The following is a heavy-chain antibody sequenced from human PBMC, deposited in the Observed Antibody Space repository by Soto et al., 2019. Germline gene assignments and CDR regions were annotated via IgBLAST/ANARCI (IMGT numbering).Heavy chain of an antibody. CDR3: AKVSRGYYYYYGMDV. CDR1: GFTFSSYG. CDR2: ISYDGSNK. V-gene: IGHV3-30*18. J-gene: IGHJ6*02. Sequence: QVQLVESGGGVVQPGRSLRLSCAASGFTFSSYGMHWVRQAPGKGLEWVAVISYDGSNKYYADSVKGRFTISRDNSKNTLYLQMNSLRAEDTAVYYRAKVSRGYYYYYGMDVSGQGTTVTGSS.